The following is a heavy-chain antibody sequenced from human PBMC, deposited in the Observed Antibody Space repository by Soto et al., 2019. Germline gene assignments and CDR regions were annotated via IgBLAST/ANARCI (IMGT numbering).Heavy chain of an antibody. CDR3: ARDLDGGSSSLGWYYYYGMDV. Sequence: QVQLVQSGAEVKKPGSSVKVSCKASGGTFSSYAISWVRQAPGQGLEWMGGIIPIFGTANYAQKFQGRVTNTADESTSTGYMGLSRLRSEDTAVYFCARDLDGGSSSLGWYYYYGMDVWGQGTTVTVSS. V-gene: IGHV1-69*01. J-gene: IGHJ6*02. CDR1: GGTFSSYA. D-gene: IGHD6-6*01. CDR2: IIPIFGTA.